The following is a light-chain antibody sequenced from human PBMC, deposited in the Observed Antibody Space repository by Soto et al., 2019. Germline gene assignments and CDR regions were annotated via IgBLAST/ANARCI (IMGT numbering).Light chain of an antibody. CDR1: QSVSSSY. CDR3: QQYGSSPYI. V-gene: IGKV3-20*01. Sequence: EIVLTQSPGTLSLSPGERATLSCRASQSVSSSYLAWYQQKPGQAPSLLIYGASSRATGIPDRFSGSGSGTDFTLTISRLEPEDFAVYYCQQYGSSPYIFGQGTKLDIK. CDR2: GAS. J-gene: IGKJ2*01.